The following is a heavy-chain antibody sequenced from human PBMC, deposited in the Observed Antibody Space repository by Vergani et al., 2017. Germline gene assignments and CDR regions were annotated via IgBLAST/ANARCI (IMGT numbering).Heavy chain of an antibody. J-gene: IGHJ4*02. CDR1: VYTFTSYD. CDR3: ARGRAARWELLRGYYFDY. Sequence: QVQLVQSGAEVKKPGASVKVSCKASVYTFTSYDINWVRQATGQGLEWMGWMNPNSGNTGYAQKFQGRVTMTRNTSISTAYMELSSLRSEDTAVYYCARGRAARWELLRGYYFDYWGQGTLVTVSS. V-gene: IGHV1-8*01. D-gene: IGHD1-26*01. CDR2: MNPNSGNT.